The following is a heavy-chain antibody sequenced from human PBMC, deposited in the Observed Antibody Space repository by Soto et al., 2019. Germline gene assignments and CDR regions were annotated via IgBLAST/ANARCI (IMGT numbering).Heavy chain of an antibody. D-gene: IGHD1-26*01. J-gene: IGHJ6*02. Sequence: SVKVSCKASGFTFTSSAVQWVRQARGQRLEWIGWIVVGSGNTNYAQKFQERVTITRDTSASTAYMELSSLRSEDTAVYYCASSATTADYYYGMDVGGQGTTVTVSS. CDR2: IVVGSGNT. CDR1: GFTFTSSA. CDR3: ASSATTADYYYGMDV. V-gene: IGHV1-58*01.